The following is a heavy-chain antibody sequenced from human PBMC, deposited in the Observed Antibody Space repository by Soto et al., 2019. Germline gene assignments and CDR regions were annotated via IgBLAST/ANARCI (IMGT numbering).Heavy chain of an antibody. Sequence: QVQLVQSGVEVKKPGASVKVSCKASGYTVLSHGISWLRQAPGQGLEWMGWISGKNGNTNYAQKIQGRVTLTTDTSTSTADMELRSLRSADTAAYSWARVSSTIVVVPDSGMDARGQGTTVTVS. J-gene: IGHJ6*02. D-gene: IGHD2-15*01. CDR1: GYTVLSHG. V-gene: IGHV1-18*04. CDR2: ISGKNGNT. CDR3: ARVSSTIVVVPDSGMDA.